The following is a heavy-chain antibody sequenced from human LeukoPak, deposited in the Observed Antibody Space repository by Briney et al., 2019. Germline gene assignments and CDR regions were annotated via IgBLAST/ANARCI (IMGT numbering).Heavy chain of an antibody. D-gene: IGHD3-22*01. Sequence: GGSLRLSCTASGFTFGDYAMSWVRQAPGKGLEWGGFIRSKAYGGTTEYAASVKGKFTISRDDSKSIAYLQMNSLKTEDTAVYYYTRDGYDSSGYYYVFDDWGQGTLVTVSS. V-gene: IGHV3-49*04. CDR2: IRSKAYGGTT. CDR3: TRDGYDSSGYYYVFDD. CDR1: GFTFGDYA. J-gene: IGHJ5*02.